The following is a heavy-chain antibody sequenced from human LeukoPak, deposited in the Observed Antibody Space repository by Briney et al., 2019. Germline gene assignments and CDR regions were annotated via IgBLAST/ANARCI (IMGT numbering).Heavy chain of an antibody. J-gene: IGHJ4*02. CDR1: GGSFSGYY. V-gene: IGHV4-34*01. CDR3: ARSYYDSSGLFDY. Sequence: SETLSLTCAVYGGSFSGYYWSWIRQPPGEGLEWIGEINHSGSTNYNPSLKSRVTISVDTSKNQFSLKLSSVTAADAAVYYCARSYYDSSGLFDYWGQGTLVTISS. D-gene: IGHD3-22*01. CDR2: INHSGST.